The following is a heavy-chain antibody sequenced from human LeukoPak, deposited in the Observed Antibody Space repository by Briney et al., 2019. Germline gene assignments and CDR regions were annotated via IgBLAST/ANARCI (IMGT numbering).Heavy chain of an antibody. D-gene: IGHD1-26*01. CDR3: ARDVGATPGYFDY. J-gene: IGHJ4*02. CDR1: GGSISRYY. CDR2: MYYSGST. Sequence: SETLSLTCTVSGGSISRYYWSWIRQPPGKGLEWIGYMYYSGSTNYNPSTNYNPSLKSRVTISVDTSKNQFSLKLSSVTAADTAVYYCARDVGATPGYFDYWGQGTLVTVSS. V-gene: IGHV4-59*01.